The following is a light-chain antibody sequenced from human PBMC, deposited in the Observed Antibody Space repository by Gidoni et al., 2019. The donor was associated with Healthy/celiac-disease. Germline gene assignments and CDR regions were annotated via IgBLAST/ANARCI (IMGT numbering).Light chain of an antibody. CDR1: QSISSY. CDR2: AAS. CDR3: QHGGT. V-gene: IGKV1-39*01. J-gene: IGKJ1*01. Sequence: DIQMTQYPSSLSASVGDRVTITCRASQSISSYLNWYQQKPGKAPKLLIYAASSLQSGVPSRFSGSGSGTDFTLTISSLQPEDFATYYCQHGGTFGQGTKVEIK.